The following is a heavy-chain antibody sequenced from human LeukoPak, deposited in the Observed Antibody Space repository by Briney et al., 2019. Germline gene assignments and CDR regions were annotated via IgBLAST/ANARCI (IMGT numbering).Heavy chain of an antibody. Sequence: GGSLRLSCAASGFTFSSYWMSWVRQAPGKGLEWVANIKQDGSEKYYVDSVKGRFTISRDNAKNSLYLQMNSQRAEDTAVYYCARVLTTYYYDSSGYYDYWGQGTLVTVSS. CDR2: IKQDGSEK. J-gene: IGHJ4*02. CDR1: GFTFSSYW. V-gene: IGHV3-7*01. D-gene: IGHD3-22*01. CDR3: ARVLTTYYYDSSGYYDY.